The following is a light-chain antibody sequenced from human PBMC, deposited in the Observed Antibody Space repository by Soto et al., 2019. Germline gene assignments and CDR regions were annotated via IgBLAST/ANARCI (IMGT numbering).Light chain of an antibody. CDR1: QGIRKD. V-gene: IGKV1-39*01. CDR2: ATS. J-gene: IGKJ5*01. CDR3: QQSYSTLPIT. Sequence: IQMTQSPSSLSASVGDRVTMTCRASQGIRKDLAWYQQKPGKAPKLLIYATSSLQSGVPSRFSGSGSGTDFTLTISNLQPEDFATYYCQQSYSTLPITFGQGTRLEI.